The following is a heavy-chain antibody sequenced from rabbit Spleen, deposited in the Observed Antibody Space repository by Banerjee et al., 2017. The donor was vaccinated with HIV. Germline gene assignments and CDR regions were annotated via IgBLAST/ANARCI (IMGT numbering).Heavy chain of an antibody. J-gene: IGHJ4*01. CDR2: IYAGSSGNT. Sequence: QEQLEESGGDLVKPEGSLTLTYTASGFSFSRGYDMCWVRQAPGKGLEWIACIYAGSSGNTYYASWAKGRFTISKASSTTVTLQMTSLTAADTATYFCARSDDDNTYIPDYFNLWGQGTLVTVS. CDR1: GFSFSRGYD. CDR3: ARSDDDNTYIPDYFNL. D-gene: IGHD1-1*01. V-gene: IGHV1S45*01.